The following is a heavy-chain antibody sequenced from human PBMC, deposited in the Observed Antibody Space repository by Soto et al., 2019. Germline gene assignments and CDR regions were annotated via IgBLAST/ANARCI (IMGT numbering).Heavy chain of an antibody. J-gene: IGHJ4*02. V-gene: IGHV4-59*01. CDR3: ARGGDNSPWYYSL. CDR1: GGSINNNY. CDR2: IFSNGRP. D-gene: IGHD3-10*01. Sequence: PSETLSLTCTVSGGSINNNYWSWIRQPPGGGLEWIGYIFSNGRPNYNPSLETRVAISVDTSKNQLSLKLRSVTAADTAVYYCARGGDNSPWYYSLWGPGTLFTVSS.